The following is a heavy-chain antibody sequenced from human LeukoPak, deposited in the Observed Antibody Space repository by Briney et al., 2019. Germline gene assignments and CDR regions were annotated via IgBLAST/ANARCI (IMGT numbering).Heavy chain of an antibody. CDR1: GGSISSYY. V-gene: IGHV4-59*01. Sequence: SETLSLTCTVSGGSISSYYWSSIRQPPGKGLEWIGYIYYSGSTNYNPSLKSRVTISVDTSKNQFSLKLSSVTAADTAVYYCARDSSSWNAFDIWGQGTMVTVSS. J-gene: IGHJ3*02. CDR2: IYYSGST. CDR3: ARDSSSWNAFDI. D-gene: IGHD6-13*01.